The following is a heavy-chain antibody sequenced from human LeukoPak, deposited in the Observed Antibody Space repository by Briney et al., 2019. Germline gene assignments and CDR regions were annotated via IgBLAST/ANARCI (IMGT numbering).Heavy chain of an antibody. J-gene: IGHJ5*02. CDR1: GFTFSIYC. V-gene: IGHV3-74*01. CDR2: VSADGSTT. CDR3: ARGFDGYPFGWWFDP. Sequence: GGSLRLSCVVSGFTFSIYCMHWVRQAPGEGLVWVSRVSADGSTTIYADSVKGRFTISRDNGINTVYLQMNSLRAEDTAVYYCARGFDGYPFGWWFDPWGQGTLVTVSS. D-gene: IGHD5-24*01.